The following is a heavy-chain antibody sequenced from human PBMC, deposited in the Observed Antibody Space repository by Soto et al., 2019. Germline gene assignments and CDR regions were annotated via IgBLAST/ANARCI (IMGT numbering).Heavy chain of an antibody. J-gene: IGHJ6*02. CDR3: ASQYYYGSGSYYNPLRYYGMDV. V-gene: IGHV3-7*01. D-gene: IGHD3-10*01. CDR2: IKQDGSEK. Sequence: GGSLRLSCAASGFTFSSYWMSWVRQAPGKGLEWVANIKQDGSEKYYVDSVKGRFTISRDNAKNSLYLQMNSLRAEDTAVYYCASQYYYGSGSYYNPLRYYGMDVWGQGTKVTVSS. CDR1: GFTFSSYW.